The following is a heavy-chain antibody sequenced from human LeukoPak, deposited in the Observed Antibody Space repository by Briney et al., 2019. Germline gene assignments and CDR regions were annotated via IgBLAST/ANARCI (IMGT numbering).Heavy chain of an antibody. CDR2: ISGSGGST. J-gene: IGHJ4*02. CDR1: GFTVSSNY. Sequence: GGTLRLSCAASGFTVSSNYMSWVRQATGNGLEWVSAISGSGGSTYYADSVKGRFTISRDNSKNTLYLQMNSLRAEDTAVYYCAKYGSGSYYIVFDYWGQGTLVTVSS. V-gene: IGHV3-23*01. D-gene: IGHD3-10*01. CDR3: AKYGSGSYYIVFDY.